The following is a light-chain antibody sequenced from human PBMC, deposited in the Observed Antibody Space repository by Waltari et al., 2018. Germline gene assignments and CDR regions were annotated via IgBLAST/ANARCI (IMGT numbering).Light chain of an antibody. J-gene: IGKJ1*01. CDR1: QSFSSW. Sequence: DIQMTQSPSTLSASVGDRVTITCRASQSFSSWLAWYQQKPGKPPNLLIYKASSLESGVPSRFSGSGSGTEFTLTISSLQPDDFANYYCQQYNSYPWTFGQGTKVEIK. CDR3: QQYNSYPWT. CDR2: KAS. V-gene: IGKV1-5*03.